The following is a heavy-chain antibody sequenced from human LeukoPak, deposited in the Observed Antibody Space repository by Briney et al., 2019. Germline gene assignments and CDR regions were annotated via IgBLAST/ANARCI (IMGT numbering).Heavy chain of an antibody. Sequence: ASVKVSCKASGYTFTSYYMHWVRQAPGQGLEWMGIINPSGGSTSYAQKFQGRVTMTSDMSTSTVYMELSSLRSDDTAVYYCARGGSNIAAILSYWGQGTLVTVSS. J-gene: IGHJ4*02. CDR3: ARGGSNIAAILSY. CDR1: GYTFTSYY. V-gene: IGHV1-46*01. D-gene: IGHD6-13*01. CDR2: INPSGGST.